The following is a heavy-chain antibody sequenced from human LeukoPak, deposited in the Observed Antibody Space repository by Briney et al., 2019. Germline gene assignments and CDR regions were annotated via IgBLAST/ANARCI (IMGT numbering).Heavy chain of an antibody. V-gene: IGHV4-34*01. J-gene: IGHJ4*02. CDR2: INHSGST. D-gene: IGHD3-22*01. CDR1: GGSFSGYY. CDR3: ASSYYYDSRGDY. Sequence: PSETLSLTCAVYGGSFSGYYWSGIRQPPGKGLEWIGEINHSGSTNYNPSLKSRVTISVDTSKNQFSLKLSSVTAADTAVYYCASSYYYDSRGDYWGQGTLVTVSS.